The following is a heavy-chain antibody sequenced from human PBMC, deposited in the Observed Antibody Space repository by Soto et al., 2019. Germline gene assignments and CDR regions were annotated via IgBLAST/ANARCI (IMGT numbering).Heavy chain of an antibody. CDR2: ISYDGSNK. Sequence: GGSLRLSCAASGFTFSSYGMHWVRQAPGKGLEWVAVISYDGSNKYYADSVKGRFTISRDNSKNTLYLQMNSLRAEDTAVYYCARTQALLLNAFDIWGQGTMVTVSS. D-gene: IGHD3-22*01. CDR1: GFTFSSYG. CDR3: ARTQALLLNAFDI. V-gene: IGHV3-30*03. J-gene: IGHJ3*02.